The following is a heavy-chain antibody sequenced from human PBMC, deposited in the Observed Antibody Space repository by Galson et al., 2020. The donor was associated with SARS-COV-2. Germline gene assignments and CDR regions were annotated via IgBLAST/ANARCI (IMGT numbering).Heavy chain of an antibody. CDR1: GDSIPSRSSY. CDR3: GRLGYGSYGGRLCDY. D-gene: IGHD5-18*01. CDR2: MYYTGIT. J-gene: IGHJ4*01. Sequence: SETLSLTCTVSGDSIPSRSSYWGWIRQPPGEGLEWIVSMYYTGITYYNPSLKSRVTISGDTSKNQFSLKMRSVTAADTAVYYCGRLGYGSYGGRLCDYWGQGTLVIVSS. V-gene: IGHV4-39*01.